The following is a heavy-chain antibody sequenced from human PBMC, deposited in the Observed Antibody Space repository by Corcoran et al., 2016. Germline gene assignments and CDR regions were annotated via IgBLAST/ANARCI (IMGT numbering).Heavy chain of an antibody. J-gene: IGHJ4*02. D-gene: IGHD6-13*01. V-gene: IGHV3-73*02. CDR2: IRSKANSYAT. CDR3: TWGGGKRQGIAAAGTVFDY. CDR1: GFTFSGSA. Sequence: EVQLVESGGGLVQPGGSLKLSCAASGFTFSGSAMHWVRQASGKGLEWVGRIRSKANSYATAYAASVKGRFTISRDDSKNTAYLQMNSLTTEDMAVYYCTWGGGKRQGIAAAGTVFDYWGQGTLVTVSS.